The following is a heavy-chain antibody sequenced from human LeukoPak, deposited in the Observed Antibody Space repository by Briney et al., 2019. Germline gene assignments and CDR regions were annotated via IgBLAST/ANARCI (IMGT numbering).Heavy chain of an antibody. CDR2: IYYSGST. Sequence: SDTLSLTCTVSGGSISSHYWSWIRQPPGKGLEWIGYIYYSGSTNYNPSLKSRVTISVDTSKNQFSLKLSSVTAADTAVYYCARGIFSSGWDSCFDYWGQGTLVTVSS. CDR3: ARGIFSSGWDSCFDY. V-gene: IGHV4-59*11. D-gene: IGHD6-19*01. J-gene: IGHJ4*02. CDR1: GGSISSHY.